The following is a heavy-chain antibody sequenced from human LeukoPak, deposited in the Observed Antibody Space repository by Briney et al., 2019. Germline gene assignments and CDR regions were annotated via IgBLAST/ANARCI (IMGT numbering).Heavy chain of an antibody. Sequence: GGSLRLSCAASGFTFSSYAMHWVRQAPGKGLEWVAVISYDGSNKYYADSVKGRFTISRDNSKNTLYLQMNSLRAEDTAVYYCAKGQDGRGYDPPSGYWGQGTLVTVSS. D-gene: IGHD5-12*01. CDR1: GFTFSSYA. CDR3: AKGQDGRGYDPPSGY. J-gene: IGHJ4*02. V-gene: IGHV3-30*04. CDR2: ISYDGSNK.